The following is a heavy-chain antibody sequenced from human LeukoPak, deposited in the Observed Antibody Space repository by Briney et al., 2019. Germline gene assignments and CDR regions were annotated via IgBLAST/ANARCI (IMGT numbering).Heavy chain of an antibody. Sequence: PGGSLRLSCEASRFPFKTYDMAWVRQAPGKGLEWVAGIDWEGGRTGFAESVKGRFTISRDTVRNFLYLEVNSLRAEDTALYFCAREGGPLTGVLDAFDLWGQGTMVIVSS. D-gene: IGHD2-8*02. CDR2: IDWEGGRT. J-gene: IGHJ3*01. CDR1: RFPFKTYD. V-gene: IGHV3-20*04. CDR3: AREGGPLTGVLDAFDL.